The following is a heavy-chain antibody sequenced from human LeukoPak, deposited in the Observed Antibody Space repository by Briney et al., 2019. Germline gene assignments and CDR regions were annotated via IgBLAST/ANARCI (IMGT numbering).Heavy chain of an antibody. CDR3: AILVVKGRPSWFDP. J-gene: IGHJ5*02. Sequence: SETLSLTCTVSGGSISSSSYYWGWIRQPPGKGLEWIGSIYYSGSTYYNPSLKSRVTISVDTSKNQFSPKLSSVTAADMAVYYCAILVVKGRPSWFDPWGQGTLVTVSS. CDR1: GGSISSSSYY. D-gene: IGHD3-22*01. CDR2: IYYSGST. V-gene: IGHV4-39*01.